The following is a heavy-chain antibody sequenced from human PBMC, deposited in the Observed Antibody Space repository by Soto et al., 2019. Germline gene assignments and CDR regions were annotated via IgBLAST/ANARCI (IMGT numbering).Heavy chain of an antibody. CDR2: IWYDGSNK. Sequence: QVQLVESGGGVVQPGRSLRLSCAASGFTFSSYGMHWVRQAPGKGLEWVAVIWYDGSNKYYADSVKGRFTIYRDNSKNTLYLQMNSLRAEDTAVYYCARDSPYYYFDYWGQGTLVTVSS. V-gene: IGHV3-33*01. J-gene: IGHJ4*02. CDR1: GFTFSSYG. CDR3: ARDSPYYYFDY. D-gene: IGHD3-10*01.